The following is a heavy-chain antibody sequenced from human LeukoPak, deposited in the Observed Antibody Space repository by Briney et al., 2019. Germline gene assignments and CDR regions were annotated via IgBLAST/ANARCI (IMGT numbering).Heavy chain of an antibody. V-gene: IGHV3-23*01. J-gene: IGHJ4*02. CDR3: ARAPRDIVVVPAAPPYYFDY. CDR2: ISGSGGST. CDR1: GFTFSSYA. D-gene: IGHD2-2*01. Sequence: GGSLRLSCAASGFTFSSYAMSWVRQAPGKGLEWVSAISGSGGSTYYADSVKGRFTISRDNSKNTLYLQMNSLRAEDTAVYYCARAPRDIVVVPAAPPYYFDYWGQGTLVTVSS.